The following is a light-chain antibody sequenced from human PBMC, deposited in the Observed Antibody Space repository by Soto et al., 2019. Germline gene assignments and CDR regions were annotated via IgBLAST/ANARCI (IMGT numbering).Light chain of an antibody. CDR1: RNDVGTYFY. J-gene: IGLJ1*01. CDR2: EVS. V-gene: IGLV2-14*01. CDR3: ASYTSERPYV. Sequence: QSALTQPASVSGSPGQSVTISCTGTRNDVGTYFYVSWYQHHPGRAPKLMIYEVSNRPSGVSNRFSGSKSGNTASLNISGLQAEDEADYYCASYTSERPYVLGTGTKLTVL.